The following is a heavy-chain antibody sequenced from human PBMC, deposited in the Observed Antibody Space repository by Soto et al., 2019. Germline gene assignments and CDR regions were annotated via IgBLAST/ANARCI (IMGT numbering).Heavy chain of an antibody. J-gene: IGHJ6*02. D-gene: IGHD1-20*01. CDR3: ARYKSNYYYGMDV. V-gene: IGHV4-59*01. CDR2: IYYSDST. Sequence: SETLSLTCTVSGGSMNNFYWSWIRQPPGKGLEWIGYIYYSDSTNYNPSLKSRVTISVDTSKNQFSLKLSSVTAADTAVYYCARYKSNYYYGMDVWGQGTTVTVSS. CDR1: GGSMNNFY.